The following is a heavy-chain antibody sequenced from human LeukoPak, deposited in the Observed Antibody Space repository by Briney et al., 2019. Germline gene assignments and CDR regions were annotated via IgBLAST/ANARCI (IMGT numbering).Heavy chain of an antibody. CDR2: IRYDGSNK. J-gene: IGHJ4*02. CDR1: GFTFSSYG. CDR3: AKGGGGVSYYFNY. V-gene: IGHV3-30*02. Sequence: PGGSLRLSCAASGFTFSSYGMHWVRQAPGKGLEWVAFIRYDGSNKYYADSVKGRFTISRDNSKNTLYLQMNSLRAEDTAVYYFAKGGGGVSYYFNYGGRGPLATVA. D-gene: IGHD1-26*01.